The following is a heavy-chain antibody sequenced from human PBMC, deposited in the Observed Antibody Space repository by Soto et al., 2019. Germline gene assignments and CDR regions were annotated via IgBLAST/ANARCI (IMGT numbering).Heavy chain of an antibody. J-gene: IGHJ5*02. D-gene: IGHD3-10*01. V-gene: IGHV6-1*01. Sequence: SQTLSLTCAISGDSVSESSVSWNWIRQSPSRGLEWLGRTNYGSKWSYAYAESVRSRITISADTSKNQFSLHLTSMTAADTAVYYCARGESGLTPRVLVRGVPNWFDPWGQGTLVTVSS. CDR1: GDSVSESSVS. CDR3: ARGESGLTPRVLVRGVPNWFDP. CDR2: TNYGSKWSY.